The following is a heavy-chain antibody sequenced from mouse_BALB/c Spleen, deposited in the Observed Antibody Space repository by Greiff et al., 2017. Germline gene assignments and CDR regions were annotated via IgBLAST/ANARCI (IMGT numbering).Heavy chain of an antibody. D-gene: IGHD2-4*01. CDR3: ARGNYDYDEFAY. CDR2: ISSGGST. Sequence: DVMLVESGGGLVKPGGSLKLSCAASGFTFSSYAMSWVRQTPEKRLEWVASISSGGSTYYPDSVKGRFTISRDNARNILYLQMSSLRSEDTAMYYCARGNYDYDEFAYWGQGTLVTVSA. V-gene: IGHV5-6-5*01. CDR1: GFTFSSYA. J-gene: IGHJ3*01.